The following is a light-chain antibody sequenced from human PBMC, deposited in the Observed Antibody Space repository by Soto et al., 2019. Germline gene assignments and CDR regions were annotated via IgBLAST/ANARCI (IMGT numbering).Light chain of an antibody. CDR2: DAS. V-gene: IGKV3-15*01. CDR1: QSVSSN. Sequence: EIVMTQSPATLSVAPGESAALSCSASQSVSSNLAWHQQKPGQAPRILMYDASTRATGISARFSGSGSGTEFTLTISSLQSEDFAVYYCQQYHNWPITFGQGTRLEIK. CDR3: QQYHNWPIT. J-gene: IGKJ5*01.